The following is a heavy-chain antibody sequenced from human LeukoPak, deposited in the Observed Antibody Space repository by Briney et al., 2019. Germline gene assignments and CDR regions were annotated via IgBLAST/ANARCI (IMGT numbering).Heavy chain of an antibody. V-gene: IGHV4-30-2*01. CDR2: IFHSGSS. J-gene: IGHJ5*02. Sequence: SQTLSLTCAVSGDSISSGDYSWSWIRQPSGKGLEWIGYIFHSGSSYYNPSLKSRVTISVNKSKNQFSLRLTSVTAADTAVYYCARELWFVDAPGSWFDPWGQGTLVTVSS. CDR3: ARELWFVDAPGSWFDP. D-gene: IGHD3-10*01. CDR1: GDSISSGDYS.